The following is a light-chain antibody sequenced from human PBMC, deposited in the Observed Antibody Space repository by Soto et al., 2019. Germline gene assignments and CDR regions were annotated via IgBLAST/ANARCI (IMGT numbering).Light chain of an antibody. CDR2: GNS. CDR1: SSNIGAGYD. V-gene: IGLV1-40*01. CDR3: QSYDSSLSVV. Sequence: QPVLTQPPSVSGAPGQRVTIPCTGSSSNIGAGYDVHWYQQLPGTAPKLLIYGNSNRPSGVPDRFSGSKSGTSASLAITGLQAEDEADYYCQSYDSSLSVVFGGGTKLTVL. J-gene: IGLJ3*02.